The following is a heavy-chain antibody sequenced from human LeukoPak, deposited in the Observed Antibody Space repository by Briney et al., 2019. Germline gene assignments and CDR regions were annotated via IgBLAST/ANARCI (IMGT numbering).Heavy chain of an antibody. D-gene: IGHD6-13*01. J-gene: IGHJ2*01. V-gene: IGHV4-34*01. CDR1: GGSFSGYY. Sequence: SETLSLTCAVYGGSFSGYYWSWIRQPPGEGLEWIGEINHSGSTNYNPSLKSRVTISVDTSKNQFSLKLSSVTAADTAVYYCARGGSGSSWYRNYWYFDLWGRGTLVTVSS. CDR3: ARGGSGSSWYRNYWYFDL. CDR2: INHSGST.